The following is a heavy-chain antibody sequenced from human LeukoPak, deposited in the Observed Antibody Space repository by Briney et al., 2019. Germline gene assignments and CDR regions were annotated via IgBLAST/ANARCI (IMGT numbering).Heavy chain of an antibody. D-gene: IGHD2-8*01. CDR3: ARDRAGFLPRSANCTNGVCQEPRRGFDY. CDR2: INPNSGGT. CDR1: GYTFTGYY. V-gene: IGHV1-2*02. J-gene: IGHJ4*02. Sequence: ASVKVSCKASGYTFTGYYMHWVRQAPGQGLEWMGWINPNSGGTNYAQKFQGRVTMTRDTSISTAYMELSRLRSDDTAVYYCARDRAGFLPRSANCTNGVCQEPRRGFDYWGQGTLVTVSS.